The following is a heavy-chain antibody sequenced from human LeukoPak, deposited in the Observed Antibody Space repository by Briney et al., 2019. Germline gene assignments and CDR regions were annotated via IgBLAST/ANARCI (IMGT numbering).Heavy chain of an antibody. V-gene: IGHV5-10-1*01. Sequence: GESLRISCKGSGYSFTSYWISWVRQMPGKGLEWMGRTDPSDSYTNYSPSFQGHVTISADKSISTAYLQWSSLKASDTAMYYCARALSDYYDSSGYHWYYGMDVWGQGTTVTVSS. CDR3: ARALSDYYDSSGYHWYYGMDV. D-gene: IGHD3-22*01. CDR2: TDPSDSYT. CDR1: GYSFTSYW. J-gene: IGHJ6*02.